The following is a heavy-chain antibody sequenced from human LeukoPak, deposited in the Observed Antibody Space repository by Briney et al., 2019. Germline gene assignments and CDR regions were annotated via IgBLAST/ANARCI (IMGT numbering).Heavy chain of an antibody. CDR1: GFTFSSYS. CDR3: TTPLAVAGIRVFDY. D-gene: IGHD6-19*01. V-gene: IGHV3-73*01. J-gene: IGHJ4*02. Sequence: PGGSLRLSCAASGFTFSSYSMNWVRQASGKGLEWVGRIRSKANSYATAYAASVKGRFTISRDDSKNTAYLQMNSLKTEDTAVYYCTTPLAVAGIRVFDYWGQGTLVTVSS. CDR2: IRSKANSYAT.